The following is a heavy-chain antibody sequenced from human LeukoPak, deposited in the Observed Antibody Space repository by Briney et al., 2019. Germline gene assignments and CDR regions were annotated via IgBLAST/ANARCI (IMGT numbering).Heavy chain of an antibody. V-gene: IGHV3-23*01. CDR2: ITGNSVNT. CDR3: VKAASGGWYDTNFDY. CDR1: GFIFSNYA. D-gene: IGHD6-19*01. J-gene: IGHJ4*02. Sequence: GGSLRLSCAGSGFIFSNYAMSWVRQAPGKGLEWVSVITGNSVNTFYADSVKGRFTISRDNSKNTLYMYMNSLRAEDAAVYYCVKAASGGWYDTNFDYWGQGTLVTVSS.